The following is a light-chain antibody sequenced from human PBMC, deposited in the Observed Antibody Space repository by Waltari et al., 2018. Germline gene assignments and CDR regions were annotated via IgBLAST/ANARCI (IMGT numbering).Light chain of an antibody. CDR1: SSDVQISSL. CDR2: GGS. CDR3: CSYAGTYV. Sequence: QSALTQPASVSGSPGQSITISCPGTSSDVQISSLVSWYQQHPGKAPKLIIYGGSQRPSGVSNRFSGSKSANSASLTISGLQAGDEADYYCCSYAGTYVFGTGTKVTVL. V-gene: IGLV2-23*01. J-gene: IGLJ1*01.